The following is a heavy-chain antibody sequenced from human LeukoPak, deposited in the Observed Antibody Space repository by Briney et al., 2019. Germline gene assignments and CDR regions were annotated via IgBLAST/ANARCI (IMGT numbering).Heavy chain of an antibody. CDR2: IDNSGST. Sequence: PSETLSLTCTVSGASVSSYYWSWFRQPPGKGLEWIGYIDNSGSTNYNPSLRSRVTISVDKSKNQFSLKLSSVTAADTAVYYCARDQRVVGAPDAFDIWGQVTMVTVSS. CDR1: GASVSSYY. J-gene: IGHJ3*02. D-gene: IGHD1-26*01. V-gene: IGHV4-59*02. CDR3: ARDQRVVGAPDAFDI.